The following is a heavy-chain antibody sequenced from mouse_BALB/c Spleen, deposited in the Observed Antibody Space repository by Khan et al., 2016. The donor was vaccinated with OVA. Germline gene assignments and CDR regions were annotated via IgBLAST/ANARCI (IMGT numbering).Heavy chain of an antibody. V-gene: IGHV5-6-5*01. J-gene: IGHJ3*01. CDR1: GFTFSNYA. Sequence: EVELVESGGGLVQPGGSLKLSCAASGFTFSNYAMSGVRQTPEKRLEWVASISSGGSTYYPNRVKGRFTITRDNARNILYLQMSSLMSEDSAMYYCARDYWFAYWGQGTLVTVAA. CDR2: ISSGGST. CDR3: ARDYWFAY.